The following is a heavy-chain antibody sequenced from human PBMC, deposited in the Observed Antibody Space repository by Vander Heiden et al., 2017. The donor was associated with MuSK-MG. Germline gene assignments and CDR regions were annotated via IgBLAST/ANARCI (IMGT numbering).Heavy chain of an antibody. V-gene: IGHV3-30*02. CDR3: AKDLLGYCSGGSCYGFDY. CDR1: GFTFSSYG. Sequence: QVQLVESGGGVVQPGGSLRLSCAASGFTFSSYGMHWVRQAPGKGLEWVAFIRYDGSNKYYADSVKGRFTISRDNSKNTLYLQMNSLRAEDTAVYYCAKDLLGYCSGGSCYGFDYWGQGTLVTVSS. J-gene: IGHJ4*02. CDR2: IRYDGSNK. D-gene: IGHD2-15*01.